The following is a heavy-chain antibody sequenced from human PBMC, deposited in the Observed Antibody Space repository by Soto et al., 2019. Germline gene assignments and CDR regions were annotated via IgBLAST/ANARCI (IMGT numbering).Heavy chain of an antibody. V-gene: IGHV3-23*01. Sequence: EVQLLESGGGLVQPGGSLRLSCAASGFTFSSYAMSWVRQAPGKGLEWVSAISGSGGSTYYADSVKGRFTISRDNSKNTLYLQMNSLRAEATAVYYCAATRSLYGSGSYIWGQGTMVTVSS. CDR3: AATRSLYGSGSYI. CDR1: GFTFSSYA. D-gene: IGHD3-10*01. J-gene: IGHJ3*02. CDR2: ISGSGGST.